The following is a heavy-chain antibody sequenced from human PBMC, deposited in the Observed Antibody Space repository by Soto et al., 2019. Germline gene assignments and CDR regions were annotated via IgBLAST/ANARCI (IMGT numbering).Heavy chain of an antibody. V-gene: IGHV3-23*01. D-gene: IGHD4-17*01. CDR3: AKDFYGDYPDYFGS. CDR1: EFTFSSSA. CDR2: IRGSVGST. Sequence: EVQLSESGGGLVQPGGSLRLSCAASEFTFSSSAMGWVRQAPGKGLEWVSGIRGSVGSTYYADSVEGRFTISRDNSKNTLYLQMNSLGAADTAVYYCAKDFYGDYPDYFGSWGQGTRVTVSS. J-gene: IGHJ4*02.